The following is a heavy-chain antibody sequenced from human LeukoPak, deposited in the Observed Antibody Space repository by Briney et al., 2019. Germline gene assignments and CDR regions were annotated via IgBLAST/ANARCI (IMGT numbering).Heavy chain of an antibody. CDR2: INPSGGST. CDR1: GYTFTSYY. J-gene: IGHJ5*02. D-gene: IGHD6-19*01. V-gene: IGHV1-46*01. Sequence: ASVKVSCKASGYTFTSYYMHWVRQAPGQGLEWMGIINPSGGSTSYAQKFQGRVTMTRDTSTSTVYMELSSLRSEDTAVYYCAGEAPGKSPPIAVAGTVDWFDPWGQGTLVTVSS. CDR3: AGEAPGKSPPIAVAGTVDWFDP.